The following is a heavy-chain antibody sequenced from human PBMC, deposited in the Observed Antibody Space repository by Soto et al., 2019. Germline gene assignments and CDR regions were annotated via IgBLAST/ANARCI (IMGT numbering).Heavy chain of an antibody. D-gene: IGHD6-13*01. CDR3: AKSDGSRRKHSSSWYYFDY. V-gene: IGHV3-23*01. CDR2: ISGSGGST. Sequence: GGSLRLSCAASGFTFSSYAMSWVRQAPGKGLEWVSAISGSGGSTYYAASVKGRFTISRDNSKNTLYLQMNSLRAEDTAVYYCAKSDGSRRKHSSSWYYFDYWGQGTLVTVSS. J-gene: IGHJ4*02. CDR1: GFTFSSYA.